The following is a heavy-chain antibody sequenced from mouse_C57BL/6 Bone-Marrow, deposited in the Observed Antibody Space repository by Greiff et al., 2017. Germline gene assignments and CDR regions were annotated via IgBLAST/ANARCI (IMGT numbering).Heavy chain of an antibody. CDR3: ARDGDYYGRLFDY. CDR2: ILPGTGST. Sequence: QVQLQQSGAELMKPGASVKLSCKASGYTFTGYWIEWVKQRPGHGLEWIGEILPGTGSTNYNEKFKGKATFTVDKSSNTAYMQLSSLTTEDSAIYYCARDGDYYGRLFDYWGQGTTLTVSS. V-gene: IGHV1-9*01. D-gene: IGHD1-1*01. J-gene: IGHJ2*01. CDR1: GYTFTGYW.